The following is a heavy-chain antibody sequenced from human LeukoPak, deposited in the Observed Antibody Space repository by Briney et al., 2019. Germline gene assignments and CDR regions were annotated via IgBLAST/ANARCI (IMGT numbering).Heavy chain of an antibody. D-gene: IGHD3-10*01. J-gene: IGHJ4*02. Sequence: GGSLRLSCAASGFTFSSYGMHWVRQAPGKGLEWVAFIRYDGSNKYYADSVKGRFTISRDNSKNTLYLQMNSLRAEDTAVYYCAIDQVHYYGSGSYYNLPGFDYSGQGTLVTVSS. CDR2: IRYDGSNK. CDR3: AIDQVHYYGSGSYYNLPGFDY. CDR1: GFTFSSYG. V-gene: IGHV3-30*02.